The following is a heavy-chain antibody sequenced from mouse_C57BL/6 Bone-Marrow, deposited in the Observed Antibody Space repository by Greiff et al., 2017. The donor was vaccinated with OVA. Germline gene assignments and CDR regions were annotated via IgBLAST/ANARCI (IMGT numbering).Heavy chain of an antibody. CDR3: TNYYGSSPYWYFEV. J-gene: IGHJ1*03. D-gene: IGHD1-1*01. CDR2: IYPGNSDT. CDR1: GYTFTSYW. Sequence: VQLQQSGTVLARPGASVKMSCKTSGYTFTSYWMHWVKQRPGQGLEWIGAIYPGNSDTSYNQKFKGKAKLTAVTSASTAYMELSSLTNEDSAVYYCTNYYGSSPYWYFEVWGTGTTVTVSA. V-gene: IGHV1-5*01.